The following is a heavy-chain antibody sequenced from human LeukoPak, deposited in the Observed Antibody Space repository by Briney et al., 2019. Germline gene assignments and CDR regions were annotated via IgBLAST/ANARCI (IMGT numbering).Heavy chain of an antibody. D-gene: IGHD5-12*01. Sequence: GGSLRLFCAASGFPFSTSAMHWVRQAPGKGLEWVAVISFDGSLRYAADSLKGRFTVSRDNSNNTVYLGMNSLRREDTAVYYCSRGWLRTNPLDPWGQGTLVTVSS. CDR1: GFPFSTSA. J-gene: IGHJ5*02. CDR3: SRGWLRTNPLDP. V-gene: IGHV3-30*04. CDR2: ISFDGSLR.